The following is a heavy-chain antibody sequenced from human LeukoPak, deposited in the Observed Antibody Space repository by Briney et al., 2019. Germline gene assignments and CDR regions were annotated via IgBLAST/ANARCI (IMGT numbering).Heavy chain of an antibody. CDR1: GDSVSSNSAA. CDR2: TYYRSKWYN. V-gene: IGHV6-1*01. J-gene: IGHJ3*02. D-gene: IGHD3-22*01. CDR3: ARDPGSWEAYYYDNNAFDI. Sequence: SQTLSLTCAISGDSVSSNSAAWNWIRQSPSRGLEWLGRTYYRSKWYNDYAVSVKSRITINPDTSKNQFSLQLNSVTPEDTAVYYCARDPGSWEAYYYDNNAFDIWGQGTMVTVSS.